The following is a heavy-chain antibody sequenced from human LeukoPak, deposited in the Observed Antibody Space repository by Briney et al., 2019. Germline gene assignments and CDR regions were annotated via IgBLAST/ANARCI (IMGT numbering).Heavy chain of an antibody. Sequence: SETLSLTCTVSGGSISSSSYYWGWIRQPPGKGLEWIGSIYYSGSTNYNPSLKSRVTISIDTSKNQFSLKLSSVTAADTAVYYCAKSSGSYYNVDFDYWGQGTLVTVS. CDR3: AKSSGSYYNVDFDY. CDR2: IYYSGST. J-gene: IGHJ4*02. D-gene: IGHD3-10*01. V-gene: IGHV4-39*07. CDR1: GGSISSSSYY.